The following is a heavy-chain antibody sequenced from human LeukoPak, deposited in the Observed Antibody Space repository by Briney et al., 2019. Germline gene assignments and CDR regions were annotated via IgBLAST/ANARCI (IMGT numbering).Heavy chain of an antibody. CDR1: GGSISSSTYY. CDR3: ARGRRSSNWFDP. D-gene: IGHD1-14*01. CDR2: IHYSGST. Sequence: SETLSLTCTVSGGSISSSTYYWGWIRQPPGKGLEWIGNIHYSGSTYYNPSLKSRVTISVDTSKNQFSLYLSSVTAADTAVYYCARGRRSSNWFDPWGQGTLVTVSS. V-gene: IGHV4-39*01. J-gene: IGHJ5*02.